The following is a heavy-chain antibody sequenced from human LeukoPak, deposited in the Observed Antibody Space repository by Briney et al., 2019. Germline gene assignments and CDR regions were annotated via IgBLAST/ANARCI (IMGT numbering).Heavy chain of an antibody. CDR1: GFTFSNYW. D-gene: IGHD1-26*01. Sequence: GGSLRLSCAASGFTFSNYWMSWVRQAPGKGLEWVANIKEDGSEKYYVDSVKGRFTISRDNAKNSLSLQVNSLRAEDTAVYYCARELRGSYYFYFDYWGQGTLVTVSS. CDR3: ARELRGSYYFYFDY. J-gene: IGHJ4*02. V-gene: IGHV3-7*01. CDR2: IKEDGSEK.